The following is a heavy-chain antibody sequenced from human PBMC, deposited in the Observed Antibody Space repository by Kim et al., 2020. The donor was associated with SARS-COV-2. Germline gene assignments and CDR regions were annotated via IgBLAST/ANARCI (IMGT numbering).Heavy chain of an antibody. V-gene: IGHV4-31*02. Sequence: LKSRVTLSVDTSKSQFSLKLSSVTAADTAVYYCARLPNDYGDYDGRFDPWGQGTLVTVSS. D-gene: IGHD4-17*01. J-gene: IGHJ5*02. CDR3: ARLPNDYGDYDGRFDP.